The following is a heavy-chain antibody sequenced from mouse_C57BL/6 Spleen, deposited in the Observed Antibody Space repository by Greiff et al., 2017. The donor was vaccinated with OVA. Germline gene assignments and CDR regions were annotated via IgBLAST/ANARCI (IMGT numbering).Heavy chain of an antibody. CDR2: ISYDGSN. J-gene: IGHJ3*01. Sequence: QLVESGPGLVKPSQSLSLTCSVTGYSITSGYYWNWIRQFPGNKLEWMGYISYDGSNNYNPSLKNRISITRDTSKNQFFLKLNSVTTEDTATYYCARGDDGYWGFAYWGQGTLVTVSA. CDR3: ARGDDGYWGFAY. D-gene: IGHD2-3*01. V-gene: IGHV3-6*01. CDR1: GYSITSGYY.